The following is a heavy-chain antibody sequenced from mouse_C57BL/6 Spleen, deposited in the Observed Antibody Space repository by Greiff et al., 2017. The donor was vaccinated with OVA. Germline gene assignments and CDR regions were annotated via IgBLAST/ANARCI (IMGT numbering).Heavy chain of an antibody. Sequence: EVHLVESGGGLVKPGGSLKLSCAASGFTFSSYAMSWVRQTPEKRLEWVATISDGGSYTYYPDNVKGRFTISRDNAKNNLYLQMSHLKSEDTAMYYCATYGSRYYFDYWGQGTTLTVSS. J-gene: IGHJ2*01. CDR3: ATYGSRYYFDY. V-gene: IGHV5-4*01. CDR1: GFTFSSYA. D-gene: IGHD1-1*01. CDR2: ISDGGSYT.